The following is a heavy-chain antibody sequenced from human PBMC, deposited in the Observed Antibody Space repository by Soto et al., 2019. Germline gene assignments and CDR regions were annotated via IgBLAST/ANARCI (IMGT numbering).Heavy chain of an antibody. J-gene: IGHJ4*02. CDR3: ARDPDYGDYWGYFFDS. D-gene: IGHD4-17*01. V-gene: IGHV1-2*02. Sequence: ASVKVSCKTSGYTFAAYYIHWIRQAPGQGLEWMGWINPTSGGTVYAQNFQDRVTMTRDTSISTAYMELRRLNSDDTAVYYCARDPDYGDYWGYFFDSWGQGTPVTVSS. CDR1: GYTFAAYY. CDR2: INPTSGGT.